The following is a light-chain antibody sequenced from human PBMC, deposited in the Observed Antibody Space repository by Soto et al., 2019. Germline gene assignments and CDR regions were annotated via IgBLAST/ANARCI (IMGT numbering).Light chain of an antibody. CDR1: QSISNY. Sequence: DIQMTQSPSSLSASVGDRVIITCRPSQSISNYLNWYQQKPGKAPKLLIYAASRLQSGVPSRFSGSGSGTDFTLTISSLQPEDFATYFCQQSYSTPRTFGQGTKLEIK. CDR2: AAS. CDR3: QQSYSTPRT. V-gene: IGKV1-39*01. J-gene: IGKJ2*01.